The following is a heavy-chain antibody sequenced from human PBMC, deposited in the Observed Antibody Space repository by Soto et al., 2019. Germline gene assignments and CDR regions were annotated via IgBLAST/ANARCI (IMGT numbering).Heavy chain of an antibody. J-gene: IGHJ5*02. CDR1: GYTFTSYD. Sequence: QVKLVQSGAEVKKPGASVKVSCKASGYTFTSYDIHWVRQATGQGLEWMGWMNTNTNTTDCAQKFQGRVTLTWNTSISTAYMGLSSLKSDHTAVYYCAREVLEVAETTSLWLDPWGLGNLVTVSS. CDR3: AREVLEVAETTSLWLDP. CDR2: MNTNTNTT. V-gene: IGHV1-8*01. D-gene: IGHD1-7*01.